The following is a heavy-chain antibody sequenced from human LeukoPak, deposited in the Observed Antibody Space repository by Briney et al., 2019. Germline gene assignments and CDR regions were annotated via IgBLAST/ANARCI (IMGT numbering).Heavy chain of an antibody. CDR2: MEKELNGYAT. Sequence: PGGSLRLSCAASGFTFSDSSIHWVRQASGKGLEWIGLMEKELNGYATASAASVRGRFTISRDDSQNTAYLQMDSLKTEDTDLYYCTRDSGTSNWLDPWGQGTLVTVSS. CDR3: TRDSGTSNWLDP. D-gene: IGHD1-26*01. J-gene: IGHJ5*02. V-gene: IGHV3-73*01. CDR1: GFTFSDSS.